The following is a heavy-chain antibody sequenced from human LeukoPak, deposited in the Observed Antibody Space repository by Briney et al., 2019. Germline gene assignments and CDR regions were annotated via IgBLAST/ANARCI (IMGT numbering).Heavy chain of an antibody. CDR3: ARDLSGPNSSGWYGGDY. CDR2: INTNTGNP. J-gene: IGHJ4*02. Sequence: ASVKVSCKASGYTFTSYYMHWVRQAPGQGLEWMGWINTNTGNPTYAQGFTGRFVFSLDTSVSTAYLQISSLKAEDTAVYYCARDLSGPNSSGWYGGDYWGQGTLVTVSS. CDR1: GYTFTSYY. D-gene: IGHD6-19*01. V-gene: IGHV7-4-1*02.